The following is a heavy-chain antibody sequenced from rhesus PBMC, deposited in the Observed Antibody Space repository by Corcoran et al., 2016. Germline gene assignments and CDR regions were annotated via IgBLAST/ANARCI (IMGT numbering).Heavy chain of an antibody. V-gene: IGHV4-173*01. CDR1: GGSISTNH. CDR2: IPGSGGST. CDR3: ARYSGDTVGTVPLFDY. Sequence: QLQLQESGPGLVKPSETLSLTCPASGGSISTNHSSWISQPPGPALAGIGRIPGSGGSTDYNPSLKSRVTISTDTSKNQFSLKLSSVTAADTAVYYCARYSGDTVGTVPLFDYWGQGVLVTVSS. J-gene: IGHJ4*01. D-gene: IGHD5-42*01.